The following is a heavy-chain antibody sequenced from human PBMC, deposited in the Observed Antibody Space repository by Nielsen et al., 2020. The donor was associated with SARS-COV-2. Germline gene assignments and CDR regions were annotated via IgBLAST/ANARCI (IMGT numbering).Heavy chain of an antibody. V-gene: IGHV4-31*03. J-gene: IGHJ4*02. D-gene: IGHD7-27*01. CDR2: IYYSGST. Sequence: SETLSLTCTVSGGSISSGGYYWSWIRQHPGKGLEWIGYIYYSGSTYYNPSLKSRVTISVDTSKNQFSLKLSSVTAADTAVYYCARSNWGVINYWGQGTLVTVSS. CDR3: ARSNWGVINY. CDR1: GGSISSGGYY.